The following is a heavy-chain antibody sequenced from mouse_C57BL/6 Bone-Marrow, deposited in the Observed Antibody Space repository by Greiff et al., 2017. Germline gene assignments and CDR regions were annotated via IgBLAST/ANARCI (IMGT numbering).Heavy chain of an antibody. Sequence: VQLQQSGGDLVKPGGSLKLSCAASGFTFSSYGMSWVRQTPDKRLEWVATISSGGSYTYYPDSVKGRFTISRDNAKNTLYLQMSSLKSGDTAMYYCARQGDYYGSSPFAYWGQGTLVTVSA. J-gene: IGHJ3*01. CDR3: ARQGDYYGSSPFAY. CDR2: ISSGGSYT. V-gene: IGHV5-6*01. D-gene: IGHD1-1*01. CDR1: GFTFSSYG.